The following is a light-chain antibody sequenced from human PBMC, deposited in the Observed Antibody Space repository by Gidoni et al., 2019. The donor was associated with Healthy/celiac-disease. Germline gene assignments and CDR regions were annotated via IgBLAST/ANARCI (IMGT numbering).Light chain of an antibody. CDR2: AAS. CDR3: QQSYRTPLLT. V-gene: IGKV1-39*01. CDR1: QSISSY. J-gene: IGKJ4*01. Sequence: DIQMTQSPSSLSASVGDRVSITCRASQSISSYLNWYQHKPGKAPKLLIYAASSLQSGVPSRFSGSGSGTDFTLTISSLQPEDFATYYCQQSYRTPLLTFXGXTKVEIK.